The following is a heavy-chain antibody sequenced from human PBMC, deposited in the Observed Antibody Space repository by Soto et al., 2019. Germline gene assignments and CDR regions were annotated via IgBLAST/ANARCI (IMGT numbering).Heavy chain of an antibody. J-gene: IGHJ4*02. CDR3: ADGGEWSFNFVY. Sequence: EVQLLDSGGGLVQPGGSLRLSCAASGFTFSNYAMSWVRQAPGKGLEWVSGISASGDNTYYPDSVKGRFTISRDNSKNTLYLQLSNLRADDTAVYYCADGGEWSFNFVYWGQGTLVTVSS. CDR2: ISASGDNT. V-gene: IGHV3-23*01. CDR1: GFTFSNYA. D-gene: IGHD3-3*01.